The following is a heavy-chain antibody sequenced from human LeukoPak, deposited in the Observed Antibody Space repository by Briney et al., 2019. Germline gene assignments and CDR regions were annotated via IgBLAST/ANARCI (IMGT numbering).Heavy chain of an antibody. Sequence: GGSLRLSCAASGFTFSSYSMNWVRQAPGKGLEWVSSISSSSSYIYYAVSVKGRFTISRDNAKNSLYLQMNSLRAEDTAVYYCAKLGAAAGKYGSAFDIWGQGTMVTVSS. J-gene: IGHJ3*02. D-gene: IGHD6-13*01. CDR3: AKLGAAAGKYGSAFDI. CDR2: ISSSSSYI. CDR1: GFTFSSYS. V-gene: IGHV3-21*01.